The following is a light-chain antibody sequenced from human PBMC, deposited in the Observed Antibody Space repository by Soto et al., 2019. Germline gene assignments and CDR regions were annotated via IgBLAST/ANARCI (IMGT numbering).Light chain of an antibody. J-gene: IGKJ5*01. CDR3: QQYTAYPVT. CDR1: QSISSW. CDR2: KAS. V-gene: IGKV1-5*03. Sequence: DIQMTQSPSTLSASVGDSVTITCRASQSISSWLAWYQQKPGKAPKLLIYKASSLESGVPSGFSGGGSGTEFTLTISSLQPDDFAPYYCQQYTAYPVTFGQGTRLEIE.